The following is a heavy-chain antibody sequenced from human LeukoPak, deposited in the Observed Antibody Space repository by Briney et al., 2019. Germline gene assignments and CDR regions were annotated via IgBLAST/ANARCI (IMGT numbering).Heavy chain of an antibody. Sequence: PGGSLRHSWAASGFTFGTYAIGSVRQAPGKGLEWVSAISGSGGSTYYADSVKGRFTISRDNSKNTLYLQMNSLRAEDTAVYYYAKDLYYNYGLPWGWGNLVTVSS. CDR2: ISGSGGST. CDR3: AKDLYYNYGLP. J-gene: IGHJ5*02. V-gene: IGHV3-23*01. CDR1: GFTFGTYA. D-gene: IGHD5-18*01.